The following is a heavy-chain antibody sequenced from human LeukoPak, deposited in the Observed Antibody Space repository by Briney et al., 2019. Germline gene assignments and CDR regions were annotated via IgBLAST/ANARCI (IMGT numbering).Heavy chain of an antibody. CDR2: IYPGDSDT. V-gene: IGHV5-51*01. D-gene: IGHD5-18*01. CDR3: ATTDISMATGFDY. Sequence: GESLKISCKGSGYSFTNYWIGWVRQMPGKGLEWMGFIYPGDSDTRYSPSFQGQVTISADKSINTAYLQWNSLKASDTAMYYCATTDISMATGFDYWGQGTLVTVSS. CDR1: GYSFTNYW. J-gene: IGHJ4*02.